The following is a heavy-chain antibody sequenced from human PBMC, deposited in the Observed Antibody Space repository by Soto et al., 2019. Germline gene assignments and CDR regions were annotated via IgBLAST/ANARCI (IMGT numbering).Heavy chain of an antibody. J-gene: IGHJ4*02. V-gene: IGHV4-59*01. D-gene: IGHD6-6*01. CDR3: VRGIAARPEFYFDY. CDR2: IYYSRST. CDR1: GCTISSYC. Sequence: SETLCLTCTVSGCTISSYCWSWIRQPPGKGLEWIGYIYYSRSTNYNPSLKSRVTISVDTSKNQFYLKLSSVTVSDSAVYYCVRGIAARPEFYFDYWGQGTLVTVSS.